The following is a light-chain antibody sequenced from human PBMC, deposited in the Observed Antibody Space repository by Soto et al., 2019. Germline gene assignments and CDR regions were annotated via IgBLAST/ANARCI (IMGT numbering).Light chain of an antibody. CDR2: GAS. J-gene: IGKJ5*01. V-gene: IGKV3D-7*01. CDR3: QQNDRWPIT. Sequence: ETVLTQSPGTLSLSPGERATLSCRARESVTGSFLAWYQRKPGQAPRLLIYGASTRATGVPARFSGSGSGTEFTLTISILEPDVCATYYRQQNDRWPITFGQGTRLEI. CDR1: ESVTGSF.